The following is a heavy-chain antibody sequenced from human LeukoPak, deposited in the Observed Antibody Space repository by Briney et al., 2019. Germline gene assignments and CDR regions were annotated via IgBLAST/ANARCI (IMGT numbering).Heavy chain of an antibody. Sequence: GGSLRLSCAASGFTFSSYGMRWVRQAPGKGLEWVAFIRYDGSNKYYADSVKGRFTISRDNSKNTLYLQMNSLRAEDTAVYYCAKARMTTVMVDYWGQGTLVTVSS. D-gene: IGHD4-17*01. J-gene: IGHJ4*02. CDR2: IRYDGSNK. V-gene: IGHV3-30*02. CDR3: AKARMTTVMVDY. CDR1: GFTFSSYG.